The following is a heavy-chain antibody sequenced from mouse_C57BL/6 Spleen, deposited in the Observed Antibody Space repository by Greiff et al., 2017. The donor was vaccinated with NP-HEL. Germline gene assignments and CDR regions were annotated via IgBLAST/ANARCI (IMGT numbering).Heavy chain of an antibody. CDR3: ARDSPIYYDYDVGFAY. Sequence: EVKLVESGGGLVKPGGSLKLSCAASGFTFSSYAMSWVRQTPEKRLEWVATISDGGSYTYYPDNVKGRFTISRENAKNNLYLQMSHLKSEDTAMYYCARDSPIYYDYDVGFAYWGQGTLVTVSA. J-gene: IGHJ3*01. CDR1: GFTFSSYA. V-gene: IGHV5-4*01. CDR2: ISDGGSYT. D-gene: IGHD2-4*01.